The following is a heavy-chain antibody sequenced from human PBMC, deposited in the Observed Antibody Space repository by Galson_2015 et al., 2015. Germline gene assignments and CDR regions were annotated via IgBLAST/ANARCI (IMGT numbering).Heavy chain of an antibody. CDR2: IKQDGNEK. Sequence: SLRLSCAASGFGFSSYWMTWVRQAPGKGLEWVSNIKQDGNEKYYADSVKGRFTIFRDNAKNLLYLQMNNLRVDDTAVYYCARRGPSPDWGQGTLVTVSS. CDR3: ARRGPSPD. J-gene: IGHJ4*02. D-gene: IGHD3-10*01. V-gene: IGHV3-7*01. CDR1: GFGFSSYW.